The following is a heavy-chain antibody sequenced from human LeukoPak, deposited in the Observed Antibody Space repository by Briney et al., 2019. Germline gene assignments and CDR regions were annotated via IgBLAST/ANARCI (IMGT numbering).Heavy chain of an antibody. CDR3: ARLAVAGKGPFDY. V-gene: IGHV3-33*08. J-gene: IGHJ4*02. CDR1: GFTFRNYV. D-gene: IGHD6-19*01. Sequence: GGSLRLSCAASGFTFRNYVIHWVRQAPGKGLEWVAVIWYDGSNKYYADSVKGRFTISRDNSKNTLYLQMNSLRAEDTAVYYCARLAVAGKGPFDYWGQGTLVTVSS. CDR2: IWYDGSNK.